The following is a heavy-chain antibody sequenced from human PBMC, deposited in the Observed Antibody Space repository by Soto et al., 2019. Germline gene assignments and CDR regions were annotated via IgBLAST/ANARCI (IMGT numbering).Heavy chain of an antibody. J-gene: IGHJ6*02. CDR2: IKSQGDGGTR. CDR1: GFSFGNAW. V-gene: IGHV3-15*01. D-gene: IGHD2-2*01. CDR3: TTDLQAYCDGTTCYAGNYYYDDMDV. Sequence: GGSLRLSCAASGFSFGNAWMSWVRQAPGKGLEWVGHIKSQGDGGTRDYAAPVKGRFTISRDDSKNTLFLQMNSLKNEDTAVYFCTTDLQAYCDGTTCYAGNYYYDDMDVWGQGTTVTVS.